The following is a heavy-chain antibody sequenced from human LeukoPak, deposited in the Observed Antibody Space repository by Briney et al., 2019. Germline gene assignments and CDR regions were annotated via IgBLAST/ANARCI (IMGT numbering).Heavy chain of an antibody. D-gene: IGHD3-3*01. CDR3: ARDRTDYDFWSGYYYFDY. CDR1: GYTLTSYY. Sequence: ASVKVSCKASGYTLTSYYMHWVRQAPGQGLEWMGIINPSGGSTSYAQKFQGRVTMTRDMSTSTVYMELSSLRSEDTAVYYCARDRTDYDFWSGYYYFDYWGQGTLVTVSS. V-gene: IGHV1-46*01. J-gene: IGHJ4*02. CDR2: INPSGGST.